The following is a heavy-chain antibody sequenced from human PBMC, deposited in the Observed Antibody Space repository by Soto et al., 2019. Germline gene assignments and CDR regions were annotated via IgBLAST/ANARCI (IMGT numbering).Heavy chain of an antibody. V-gene: IGHV3-21*01. CDR1: GFTFSSYS. CDR3: AREVGCSGGTCSLPSGADY. Sequence: GGSLRLSCAASGFTFSSYSMNWVRQAPGKGLEWVSSISSSSSYIYYADSVKGRFTLSRDNAKNSLYLQMISLRGEDTAVYFCAREVGCSGGTCSLPSGADYWGQGTLVTVSS. J-gene: IGHJ4*02. CDR2: ISSSSSYI. D-gene: IGHD2-15*01.